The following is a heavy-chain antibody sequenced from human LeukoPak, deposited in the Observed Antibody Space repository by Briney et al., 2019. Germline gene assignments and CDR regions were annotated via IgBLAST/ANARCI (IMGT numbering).Heavy chain of an antibody. D-gene: IGHD1-26*01. CDR1: GYTFTSYD. CDR3: ARASGGEPPYYYYMDV. Sequence: GASVKVSCKASGYTFTSYDINWVRQAPGQGLEWMGWISAYNGNTNYAQKLQGRVTMTTDTSTSTAYMELRSLRSDDTAVYYCARASGGEPPYYYYMDVWGKGTTVTVSS. J-gene: IGHJ6*03. V-gene: IGHV1-18*01. CDR2: ISAYNGNT.